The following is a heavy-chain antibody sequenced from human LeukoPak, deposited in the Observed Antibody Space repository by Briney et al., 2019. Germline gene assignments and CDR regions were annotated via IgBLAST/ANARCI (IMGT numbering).Heavy chain of an antibody. CDR2: IKQDGSEK. D-gene: IGHD1-14*01. CDR1: GFTFSSYW. CDR3: VKDNPLDY. V-gene: IGHV3-7*01. J-gene: IGHJ4*02. Sequence: GGSLRLSCAASGFTFSSYWMSWVRQAPGKGLEWVANIKQDGSEKYYVDSVKGRFTISRDDAKNTLYLHINSLRAEDTAVYYCVKDNPLDYWGQGTLVIVSS.